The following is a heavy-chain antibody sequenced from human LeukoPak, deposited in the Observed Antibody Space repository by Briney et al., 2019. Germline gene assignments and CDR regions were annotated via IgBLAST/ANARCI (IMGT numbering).Heavy chain of an antibody. J-gene: IGHJ3*02. V-gene: IGHV3-7*01. Sequence: GGSLRLSCAASGFTFSNYWMVWVRQAPGEGLEWVANIRGDGSRQYYLDSVKGRFTITRDNAKNSLYLQMSSLRADDTAVYYCVRDANYHDGSNYYDVLDIWGQGTMVTVSS. CDR2: IRGDGSRQ. CDR3: VRDANYHDGSNYYDVLDI. CDR1: GFTFSNYW. D-gene: IGHD3-22*01.